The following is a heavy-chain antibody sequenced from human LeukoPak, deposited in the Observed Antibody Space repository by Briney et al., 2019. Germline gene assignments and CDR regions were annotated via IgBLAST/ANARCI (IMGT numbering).Heavy chain of an antibody. V-gene: IGHV3-33*01. CDR2: IWYDGSNK. J-gene: IGHJ4*02. Sequence: GGSVRLSCAASGCTFSSYGMPWVRQAPGEGLEWVAVIWYDGSNKYYADSVKGRFTISRDNSKNTLYLQMNSLRAEDTAVYYCASAGASARSRRIDYWGQGTLDTVSS. D-gene: IGHD6-6*01. CDR1: GCTFSSYG. CDR3: ASAGASARSRRIDY.